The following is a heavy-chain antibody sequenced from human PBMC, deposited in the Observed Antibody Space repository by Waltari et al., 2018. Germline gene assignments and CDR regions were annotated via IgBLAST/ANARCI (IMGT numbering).Heavy chain of an antibody. Sequence: QVQLQESGPGLVKPSGTRSLTCAVSGGSISSSNWWSWVRPPPGKGREWIGEIYHSGSTNYNPSLKSRVTISVDKSKNQFSLKLSSVTAADTAVYYCARDRGDIWGSYLRASDAFDIWGQGTMVTVSS. CDR3: ARDRGDIWGSYLRASDAFDI. CDR1: GGSISSSNW. D-gene: IGHD3-16*02. V-gene: IGHV4-4*02. J-gene: IGHJ3*02. CDR2: IYHSGST.